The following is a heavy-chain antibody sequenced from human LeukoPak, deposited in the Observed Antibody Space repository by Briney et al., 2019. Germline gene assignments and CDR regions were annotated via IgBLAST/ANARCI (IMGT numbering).Heavy chain of an antibody. J-gene: IGHJ4*02. Sequence: SVKVSCKASGGTFSNHAISWVRQAPGQGLEWMGGIIPIFGTANYAQKFQGRVTITADKSTSTAYMELSSLRSEDTAVYYCARDAAMVLFDYWGQGTLVTVSS. D-gene: IGHD5-18*01. CDR2: IIPIFGTA. CDR3: ARDAAMVLFDY. CDR1: GGTFSNHA. V-gene: IGHV1-69*06.